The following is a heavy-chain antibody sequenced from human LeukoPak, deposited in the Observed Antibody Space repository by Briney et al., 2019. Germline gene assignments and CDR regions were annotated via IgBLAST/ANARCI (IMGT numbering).Heavy chain of an antibody. Sequence: GGSLRLSCAASGFTFDDYAMHWVRQAPGKGLEWVSGISWNSGSIGYADSVKGRFTISRDNAKNSLYLQMNSLRTEDTALYYCAKGQSAGYYYMDVWGKGTTVTVSS. V-gene: IGHV3-9*01. CDR2: ISWNSGSI. CDR1: GFTFDDYA. CDR3: AKGQSAGYYYMDV. J-gene: IGHJ6*03.